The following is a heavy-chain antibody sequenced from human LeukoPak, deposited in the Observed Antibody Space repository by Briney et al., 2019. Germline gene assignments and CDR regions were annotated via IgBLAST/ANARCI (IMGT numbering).Heavy chain of an antibody. CDR1: GFTFTSSA. V-gene: IGHV1-58*02. J-gene: IGHJ4*02. Sequence: SVKVSYKASGFTFTSSAMQWVRQARGQRLEWIGWIVVGSGNTNYAQKFQERVTITRDMSTSTAYMELRSLRSDDTAVYYCAREGYSSSSLDYWGQGTLVTVSS. CDR3: AREGYSSSSLDY. D-gene: IGHD6-6*01. CDR2: IVVGSGNT.